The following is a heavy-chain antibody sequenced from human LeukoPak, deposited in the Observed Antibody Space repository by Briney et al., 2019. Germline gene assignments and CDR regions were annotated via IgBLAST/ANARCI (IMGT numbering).Heavy chain of an antibody. Sequence: GASVTVSCKASGYTFTGYYMHWVRQAPGQGLEWMGWINPNSGGTNYAQKFQGRVTMTRDTSISTAYMELSRLRSDDTAVYYCARVTMVRGVMGQLDYWGQGTLVTVSS. CDR3: ARVTMVRGVMGQLDY. CDR1: GYTFTGYY. CDR2: INPNSGGT. V-gene: IGHV1-2*02. J-gene: IGHJ4*02. D-gene: IGHD3-10*01.